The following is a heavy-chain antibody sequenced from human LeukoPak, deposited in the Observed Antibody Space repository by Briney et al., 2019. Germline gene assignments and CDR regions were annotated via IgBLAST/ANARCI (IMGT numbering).Heavy chain of an antibody. V-gene: IGHV4-61*05. D-gene: IGHD6-13*01. CDR1: GGSISSGVYY. CDR3: ASTSGSSWQLAY. Sequence: SETLSLTCTVSGGSISSGVYYWAWIRQPPGKGLEWIGYIYYSGSTEYNPSLKSRVSMSVDTSKNQFSLKLRSVTAADTAVYYCASTSGSSWQLAYWGQGTLVTVSS. J-gene: IGHJ4*02. CDR2: IYYSGST.